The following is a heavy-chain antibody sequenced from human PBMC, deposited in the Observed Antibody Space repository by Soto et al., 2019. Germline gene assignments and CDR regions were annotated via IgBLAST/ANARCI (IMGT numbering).Heavy chain of an antibody. CDR2: IYYSGST. CDR1: GGSISSGGYY. V-gene: IGHV4-31*03. D-gene: IGHD3-22*01. J-gene: IGHJ4*02. Sequence: PSETLSLTCTVSGGSISSGGYYWSWIPQHPGKGLEWIGYIYYSGSTYYNPSLKSRVTISVGTSKNQFSLKLSSVTAADTAVYYCARVRSSGYNFDYWGQGTLVTVSS. CDR3: ARVRSSGYNFDY.